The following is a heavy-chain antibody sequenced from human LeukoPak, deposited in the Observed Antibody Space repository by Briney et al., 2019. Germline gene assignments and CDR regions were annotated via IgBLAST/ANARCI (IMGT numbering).Heavy chain of an antibody. J-gene: IGHJ4*02. CDR2: IYYSGST. CDR3: ASRIGYSYTIDY. D-gene: IGHD5-18*01. CDR1: GASISSGGDY. V-gene: IGHV4-31*03. Sequence: SETLSLTCTVSGASISSGGDYWSWIRQHPGKGLEWIGYIYYSGSTYYNPSLKSRVTISEDTSKNQFSRKLTSVTAADTAVYYCASRIGYSYTIDYWGQGTLVTVSS.